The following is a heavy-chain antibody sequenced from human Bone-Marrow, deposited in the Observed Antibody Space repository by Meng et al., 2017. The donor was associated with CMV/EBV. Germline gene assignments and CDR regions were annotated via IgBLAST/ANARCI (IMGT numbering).Heavy chain of an antibody. CDR3: ARAQYSSSILMDV. CDR1: GFTFSSYW. CDR2: INSDGSST. Sequence: GSLKISCAASGFTFSSYWMHWVRQAPGKGLVWVSRINSDGSSTSYADSVKGRFTISRDNAKNTLYLQMNSLRAEDTAVYYCARAQYSSSILMDVWGQGTTVTVSS. J-gene: IGHJ6*02. V-gene: IGHV3-74*01. D-gene: IGHD6-6*01.